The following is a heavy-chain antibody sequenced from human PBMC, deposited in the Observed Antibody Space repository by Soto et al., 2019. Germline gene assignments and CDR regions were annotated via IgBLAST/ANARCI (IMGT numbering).Heavy chain of an antibody. Sequence: PSETLSLTCTVSGGSISSGGYYWSWIRQPPGKGLEWIGEINHSGSTNYNPSLKSRVTISVDTSKNQFSLNLSFVTAADTAVYYCATMGTPATGLYYFDYWGQGTLVTVSS. D-gene: IGHD2-15*01. V-gene: IGHV4-30-4*08. J-gene: IGHJ4*02. CDR3: ATMGTPATGLYYFDY. CDR2: INHSGST. CDR1: GGSISSGGYY.